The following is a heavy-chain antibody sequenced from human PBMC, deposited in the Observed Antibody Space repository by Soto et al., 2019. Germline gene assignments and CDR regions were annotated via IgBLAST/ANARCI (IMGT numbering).Heavy chain of an antibody. Sequence: GGSLRLSCAASGFTFYNYAMNWVRQAPGKGLEWVAVISYDGSNKYYADSVKGRFTISRDNSKNTLYLQMNSLRAEDTAVYYCAKGRLRYFDRSPSPDYWGQGTLVTVSS. J-gene: IGHJ4*02. D-gene: IGHD3-9*01. V-gene: IGHV3-30*18. CDR1: GFTFYNYA. CDR2: ISYDGSNK. CDR3: AKGRLRYFDRSPSPDY.